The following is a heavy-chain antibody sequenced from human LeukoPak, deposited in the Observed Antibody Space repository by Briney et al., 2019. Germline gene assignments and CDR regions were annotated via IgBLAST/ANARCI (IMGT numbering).Heavy chain of an antibody. CDR2: ISYDGVNK. CDR1: GFTFSSYG. J-gene: IGHJ4*02. V-gene: IGHV3-30*18. Sequence: GGSLRLSCTASGFTFSSYGMHWVRQAPGKGLEWVAVISYDGVNKYYADSVKGRFTISRDTSKNTLYLRMNSLRAEDTAVYYCAKDRSNNFDYWGQGTLVTVSS. CDR3: AKDRSNNFDY.